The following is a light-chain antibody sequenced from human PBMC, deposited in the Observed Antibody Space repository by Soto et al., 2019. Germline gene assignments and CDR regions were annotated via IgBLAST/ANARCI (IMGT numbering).Light chain of an antibody. CDR3: QQYYSTPRT. J-gene: IGKJ1*01. V-gene: IGKV4-1*01. Sequence: DIVMTQSPDSLAVSLGERATINCKSSQSVLYSSNNKNYLAWYQQKQGQPPKLLIYWASTRESGVPDRFSGSGSGTDFTLTISSLQAEDVAVYYWQQYYSTPRTFGQGTKVEIK. CDR2: WAS. CDR1: QSVLYSSNNKNY.